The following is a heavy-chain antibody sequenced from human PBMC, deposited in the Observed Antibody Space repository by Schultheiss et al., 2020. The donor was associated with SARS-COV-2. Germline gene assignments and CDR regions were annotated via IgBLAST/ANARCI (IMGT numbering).Heavy chain of an antibody. V-gene: IGHV4-59*12. CDR2: IYYSGRT. Sequence: SETLSLTCTVSGGSISSYYWSWIRQPPGKGLEWIGYIYYSGRTNYNPSLKSRVTISVDTSKNQFSLKLSSVTAADTAVYYCARVEDYGDSFDYWGQGTLVTVSS. CDR3: ARVEDYGDSFDY. D-gene: IGHD4-17*01. CDR1: GGSISSYY. J-gene: IGHJ4*02.